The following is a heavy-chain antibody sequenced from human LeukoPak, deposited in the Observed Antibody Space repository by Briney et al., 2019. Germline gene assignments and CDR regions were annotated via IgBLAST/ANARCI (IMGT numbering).Heavy chain of an antibody. CDR2: ISSSGGTI. CDR1: GFTFSDYY. J-gene: IGHJ6*03. D-gene: IGHD5-24*01. CDR3: ARVRGGYKGTLHHYYYYMDA. V-gene: IGHV3-11*01. Sequence: GGSLRLSCAASGFTFSDYYMSWVRQAPGKGLEWVSYISSSGGTIYYADSVKGRFTISRDNAKNSLYLQMNSLRAEDTAVYYCARVRGGYKGTLHHYYYYMDAWGKGTTVTVSS.